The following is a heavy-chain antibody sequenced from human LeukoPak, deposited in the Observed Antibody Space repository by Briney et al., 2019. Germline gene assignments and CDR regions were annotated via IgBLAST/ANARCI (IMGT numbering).Heavy chain of an antibody. Sequence: GGSLRLSCAASGFTFSSFAMSWVRQAPGKGLEWVSAISGSGGSTHYADSVKGRFTISRDNSKNTLYLQMNSLRAEDTAVYYCVRGYSYGWFDPWGQGTLVTVSS. CDR3: VRGYSYGWFDP. CDR2: ISGSGGST. CDR1: GFTFSSFA. D-gene: IGHD5-18*01. J-gene: IGHJ5*02. V-gene: IGHV3-23*01.